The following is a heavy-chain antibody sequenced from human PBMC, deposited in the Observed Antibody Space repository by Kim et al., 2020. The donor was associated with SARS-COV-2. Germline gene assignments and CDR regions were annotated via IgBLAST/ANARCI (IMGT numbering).Heavy chain of an antibody. CDR2: ISGSGYIV. Sequence: GGSLRLSCSASGSSIKTHAFNWVRQAPGKGLEWVSYISGSGYIVYHANSVKGRFTTSRDDTKNSVHLEMNSLRAEDTALYYCAREVGECTLDACDLWG. V-gene: IGHV3-48*01. D-gene: IGHD2-21*01. J-gene: IGHJ3*01. CDR3: AREVGECTLDACDL. CDR1: GSSIKTHA.